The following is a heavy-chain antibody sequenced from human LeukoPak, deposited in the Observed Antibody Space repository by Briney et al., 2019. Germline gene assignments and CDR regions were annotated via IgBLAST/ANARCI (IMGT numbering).Heavy chain of an antibody. CDR3: ARVCSNTSCLLDY. Sequence: SGTLSLTCAVSGGSISSSNWWSWVRQPPGKGLEWIGEIYHSGSTNYNPSLKSRVTISVDTSKNQFSLKLSSVTAADTAVYYCARVCSNTSCLLDYWGQGTLVTVSS. J-gene: IGHJ4*02. V-gene: IGHV4-4*02. CDR1: GGSISSSNW. D-gene: IGHD2-2*01. CDR2: IYHSGST.